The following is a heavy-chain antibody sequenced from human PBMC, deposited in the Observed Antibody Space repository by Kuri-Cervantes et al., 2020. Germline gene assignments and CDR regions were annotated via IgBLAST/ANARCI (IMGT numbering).Heavy chain of an antibody. CDR2: IKRDGSST. J-gene: IGHJ4*02. Sequence: GESLKISCAASGFTFSDYYMHWVRQAPGKGLVWVSRIKRDGSSTAYAASVQGRFTISRDNAKNTLYLQMNSLRAEDTAVYYCTTVPTLNTGVDYWGQGTLVTVSS. D-gene: IGHD3-10*01. CDR1: GFTFSDYY. V-gene: IGHV3-74*03. CDR3: TTVPTLNTGVDY.